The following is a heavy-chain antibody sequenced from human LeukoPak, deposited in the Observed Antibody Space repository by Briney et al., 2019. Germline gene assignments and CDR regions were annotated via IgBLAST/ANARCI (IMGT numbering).Heavy chain of an antibody. D-gene: IGHD1/OR15-1a*01. CDR3: AGARTGMIDAFDI. V-gene: IGHV4-34*01. Sequence: SETLSLTCAVYGGSFSGYYWSWIRQPPGKGLEWIGEINHSGSTNYNPSLKSRVTISVDTSKNQFSLKLSSVTAADTAVYYCAGARTGMIDAFDIWGQGTMVTVPS. CDR2: INHSGST. CDR1: GGSFSGYY. J-gene: IGHJ3*02.